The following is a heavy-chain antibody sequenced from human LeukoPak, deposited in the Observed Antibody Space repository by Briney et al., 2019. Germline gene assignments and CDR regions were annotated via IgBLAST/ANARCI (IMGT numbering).Heavy chain of an antibody. CDR2: ISAYNGNT. V-gene: IGHV1-18*01. Sequence: ASVKVSCKASGGTFSSYAISWVRQAPGQGLEWMGWISAYNGNTNYAQKLQGRVTMTTDTSTSTAYMELRSLRSDDTAVYYCARDLERLRLWYFDLWGRGTLVTVSS. CDR3: ARDLERLRLWYFDL. J-gene: IGHJ2*01. D-gene: IGHD2-21*01. CDR1: GGTFSSYA.